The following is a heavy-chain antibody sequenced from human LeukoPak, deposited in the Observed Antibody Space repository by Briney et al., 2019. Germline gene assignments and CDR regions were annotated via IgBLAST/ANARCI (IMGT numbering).Heavy chain of an antibody. Sequence: GGSLRLSCAASGFTFSSYSMNWVRQAPGKGLEWVAVTSYDGRNQYYADSVRGRFTISRDNSKNTLYLQMNSLRAEDAAVYYCARGQASGLSSLYYFDYWGQGTLVTVSS. CDR1: GFTFSSYS. D-gene: IGHD3/OR15-3a*01. CDR2: TSYDGRNQ. V-gene: IGHV3-30*04. J-gene: IGHJ4*02. CDR3: ARGQASGLSSLYYFDY.